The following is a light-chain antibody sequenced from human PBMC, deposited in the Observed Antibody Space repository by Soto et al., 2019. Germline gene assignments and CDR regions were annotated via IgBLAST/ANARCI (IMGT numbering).Light chain of an antibody. Sequence: SYVLTQPPSVSVAPGQTARITCGGNNIGSKTVHWYQQKPGQAPVVVGSDHSDRPSGIPERFSGSKSENTATLTIGRVEAGDEADYYRQVWDDSTDHRVIFGGGTKLTVL. CDR3: QVWDDSTDHRVI. CDR2: DHS. CDR1: NIGSKT. V-gene: IGLV3-21*02. J-gene: IGLJ2*01.